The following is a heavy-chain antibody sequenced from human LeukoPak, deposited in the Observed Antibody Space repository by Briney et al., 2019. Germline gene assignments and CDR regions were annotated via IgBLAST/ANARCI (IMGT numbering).Heavy chain of an antibody. V-gene: IGHV1-8*02. CDR2: MNPNSGNT. D-gene: IGHD1-7*01. Sequence: ASVTVSCKASGGTFSSYAISWVRQAPGQGLEWMGWMNPNSGNTGYAQKFQGRVTMTRNTSISTAYMELSSLRSEDTAVYYCARGRTGTIDYWGQGTLVTVSS. CDR3: ARGRTGTIDY. CDR1: GGTFSSYA. J-gene: IGHJ4*02.